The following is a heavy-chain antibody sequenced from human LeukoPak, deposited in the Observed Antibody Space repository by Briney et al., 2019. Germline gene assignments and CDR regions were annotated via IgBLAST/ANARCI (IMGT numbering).Heavy chain of an antibody. J-gene: IGHJ6*02. V-gene: IGHV4-39*01. CDR3: ARVHVLLWFGELLNYGMDV. CDR2: IYYSGST. Sequence: PSETLSLTCTVSGGSISISSDYWGWIRQPPGKGLEWIGSIYYSGSTYYNPSLKSRVTISVDTSKNQFSLKLSSVTAADTAVYYCARVHVLLWFGELLNYGMDVWGQGTTVTVSS. D-gene: IGHD3-10*01. CDR1: GGSISISSDY.